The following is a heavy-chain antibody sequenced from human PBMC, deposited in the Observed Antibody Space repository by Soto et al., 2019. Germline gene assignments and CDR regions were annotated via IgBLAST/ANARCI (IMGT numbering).Heavy chain of an antibody. Sequence: SETLSLTCTVSGGSISDISYCWGWIRQPPGKGLQWIGCMFYSGATYYNPSLKNRVTLSIDTSNNEFSLKLVSVTAPDTAVYYCARHKSGSDWLDPWGQGTLVTVSS. CDR1: GGSISDISYC. CDR2: MFYSGAT. D-gene: IGHD2-15*01. CDR3: ARHKSGSDWLDP. J-gene: IGHJ5*02. V-gene: IGHV4-39*01.